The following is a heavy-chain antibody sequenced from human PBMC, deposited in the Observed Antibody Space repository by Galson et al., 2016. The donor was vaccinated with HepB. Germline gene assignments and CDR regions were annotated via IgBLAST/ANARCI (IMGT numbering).Heavy chain of an antibody. CDR1: GFSATKYGVG. D-gene: IGHD3-10*01. J-gene: IGHJ6*02. Sequence: PALVNPTQTLTLTCTFSGFSATKYGVGVGWMRQSPGKAPEWLALIYWDDDKGYNPSLESRLYITKDTSKNQVVLTMTNMDPADTATYYCANSRRTTVIRGGAGDGIMDVWDQGTTVTVTS. V-gene: IGHV2-5*02. CDR2: IYWDDDK. CDR3: ANSRRTTVIRGGAGDGIMDV.